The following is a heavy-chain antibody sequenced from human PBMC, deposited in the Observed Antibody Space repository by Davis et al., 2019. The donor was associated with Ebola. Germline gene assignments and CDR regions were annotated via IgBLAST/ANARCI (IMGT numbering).Heavy chain of an antibody. J-gene: IGHJ4*02. Sequence: AASVKVSCKASGYTFTNYYMHWVRQATGQGLEWMGWMNPNSGNTGYAQGFQGRVTMTRNTSISTAYMELSSLRSEDTAVYYCARAVRYPVVVSRSSRKYYFDYWGQGNLVTVSS. CDR2: MNPNSGNT. CDR1: GYTFTNYY. CDR3: ARAVRYPVVVSRSSRKYYFDY. D-gene: IGHD2-2*01. V-gene: IGHV1-8*02.